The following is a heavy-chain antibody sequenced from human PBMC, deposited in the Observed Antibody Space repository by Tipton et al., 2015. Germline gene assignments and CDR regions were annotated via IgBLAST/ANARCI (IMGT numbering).Heavy chain of an antibody. Sequence: TLSLTCAVSAYSISTDYYWVWIRQPPGKGLEWIGAISHSGKTYSNPSLKSRVTISADTSKNQFSLSLTSVTAADTAVYYCARGYSNYAGWFGPWGQGTLVTVSS. V-gene: IGHV4-38-2*01. J-gene: IGHJ5*02. CDR2: ISHSGKT. D-gene: IGHD4-11*01. CDR3: ARGYSNYAGWFGP. CDR1: AYSISTDYY.